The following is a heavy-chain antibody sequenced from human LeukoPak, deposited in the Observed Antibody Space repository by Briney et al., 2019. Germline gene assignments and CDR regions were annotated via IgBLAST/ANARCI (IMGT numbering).Heavy chain of an antibody. V-gene: IGHV3-30*18. CDR2: ISDDESKK. CDR1: GFTFSSYG. Sequence: GPLRLSCAASGFTFSSYGMHWVRQAPGKGLEWVAVISDDESKKHYEDSVKGRFTISRDNSKNTLYLQMNSLRAEDTAVYYCANALVSGSPLYGMDVWGQGTTVTVSS. J-gene: IGHJ6*02. CDR3: ANALVSGSPLYGMDV. D-gene: IGHD1-26*01.